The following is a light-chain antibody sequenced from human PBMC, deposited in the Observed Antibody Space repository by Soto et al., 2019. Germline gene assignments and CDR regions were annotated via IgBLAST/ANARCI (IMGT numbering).Light chain of an antibody. J-gene: IGKJ2*01. CDR2: WAS. V-gene: IGKV4-1*01. CDR3: QQYYTIPT. CDR1: QSLLYSSNNKSY. Sequence: DIVMTQSPDSLAVSLGERATINCKSSQSLLYSSNNKSYLAWYQKKPGQPPKLLIYWASSRESGVPDRFSGSGFETDFTLTISTLRAEDVAVYNCQQYYTIPTFGQGTKLEI.